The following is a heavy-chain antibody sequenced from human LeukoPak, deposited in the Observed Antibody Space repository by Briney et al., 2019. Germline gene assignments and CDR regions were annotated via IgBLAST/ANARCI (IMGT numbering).Heavy chain of an antibody. V-gene: IGHV1-18*01. CDR3: ARALGYFGYWFDP. Sequence: GASVKVSCKASGYTFTSYGISWVRQAPGQGLEWMGWIIAYNGNTNYAQKLQGRVTMTTDTYTSTAYMELSSLRSDDTAVYYCARALGYFGYWFDPWGQGTLVTVSS. D-gene: IGHD3-9*01. J-gene: IGHJ5*02. CDR1: GYTFTSYG. CDR2: IIAYNGNT.